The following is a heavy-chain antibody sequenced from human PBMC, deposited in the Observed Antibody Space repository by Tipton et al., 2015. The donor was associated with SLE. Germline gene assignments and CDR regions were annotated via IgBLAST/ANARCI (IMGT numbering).Heavy chain of an antibody. CDR3: ARLAGSNYGSGRDI. V-gene: IGHV4-59*08. CDR2: IYYSGST. J-gene: IGHJ3*02. CDR1: GGSISSYY. D-gene: IGHD3-10*01. Sequence: TLSLTCIVSGGSISSYYWSWIRQPPGKGLEWIGYIYYSGSTKYNPSLKSRVTISVDTSKNQFSLKLSSVTAADTAVYYCARLAGSNYGSGRDIWGQGTMVTVSS.